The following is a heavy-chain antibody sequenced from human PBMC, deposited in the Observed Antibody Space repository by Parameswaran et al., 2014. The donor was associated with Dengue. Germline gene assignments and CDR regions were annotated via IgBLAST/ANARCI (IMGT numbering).Heavy chain of an antibody. D-gene: IGHD3-10*01. CDR3: ASQTFSGENDY. CDR2: IYYSGST. Sequence: RWIRQPPGKGLEWIGYIYYSGSTYYNPSLKSRVTISVDTSKNQFSLKLSSVTAADTAVYYCASQTFSGENDYWGQGTLVTVSS. J-gene: IGHJ4*02. V-gene: IGHV4-31*02.